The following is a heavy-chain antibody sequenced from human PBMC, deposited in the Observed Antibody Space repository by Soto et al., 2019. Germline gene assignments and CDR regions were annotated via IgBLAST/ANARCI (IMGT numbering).Heavy chain of an antibody. V-gene: IGHV3-30*03. CDR1: GFTFSWYA. Sequence: QVQLVESGGGVVQPGRSLRLSCDASGFTFSWYAMHWVRQSPGKGLEWVALISYGATQEYYEGSVKGRFTISRDNSKNTLYLQMNSLRVDDTAVYYCARASSGSNYFEYWGQGTLVTVSS. J-gene: IGHJ4*02. CDR2: ISYGATQE. D-gene: IGHD1-26*01. CDR3: ARASSGSNYFEY.